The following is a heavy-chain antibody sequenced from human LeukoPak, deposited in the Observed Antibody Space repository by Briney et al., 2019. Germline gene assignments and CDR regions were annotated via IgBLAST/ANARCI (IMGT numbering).Heavy chain of an antibody. D-gene: IGHD6-19*01. J-gene: IGHJ4*02. CDR3: ARDSRVSTGWPYYCDY. CDR2: NNPDSGGT. V-gene: IGHV1-2*02. CDR1: GYTFTDYY. Sequence: ASVKISCKASGYTFTDYYMHWVRQATGQGLNWMGRNNPDSGGTNYAQKFQGRVTMTRDTSISTAYMELSRLTSDDTAVYYCARDSRVSTGWPYYCDYWGQGTLVTVSS.